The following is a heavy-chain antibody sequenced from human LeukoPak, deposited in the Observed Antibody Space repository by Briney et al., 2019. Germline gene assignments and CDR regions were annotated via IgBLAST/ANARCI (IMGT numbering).Heavy chain of an antibody. CDR3: ARGANGPLFDY. J-gene: IGHJ4*02. CDR2: IYYSGST. D-gene: IGHD1-26*01. CDR1: GGSISSYY. Sequence: SETLSLTCIVSGGSISSYYWSWIRQPPGKGLEWIGYIYYSGSTNYNPSLKSRVTISVDTSKNQFSLKLSSVTAADTAVYYCARGANGPLFDYWGQGTLVTVSS. V-gene: IGHV4-59*01.